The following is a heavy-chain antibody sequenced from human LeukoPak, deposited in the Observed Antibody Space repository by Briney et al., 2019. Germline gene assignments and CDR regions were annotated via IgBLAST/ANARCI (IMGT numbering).Heavy chain of an antibody. J-gene: IGHJ6*02. V-gene: IGHV4-59*08. CDR1: GGSISSYY. D-gene: IGHD3-3*01. CDR3: ARLRYNYDFWSGHLNNYYGMDV. CDR2: IYYSGST. Sequence: SETLSLTCTVSGGSISSYYWSWIRQPPGKGLEWIGYIYYSGSTNYNPSLKSRVTLSVDTSKNQFSLKLSSVTAADTAVYYCARLRYNYDFWSGHLNNYYGMDVWGQGTTVTVSS.